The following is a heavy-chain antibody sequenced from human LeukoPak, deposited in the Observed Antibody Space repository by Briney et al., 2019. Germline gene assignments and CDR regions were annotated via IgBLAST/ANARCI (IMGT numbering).Heavy chain of an antibody. V-gene: IGHV3-21*01. CDR1: GFTFSSYW. D-gene: IGHD6-13*01. CDR2: ISSSSSYI. CDR3: ALSGYSSSWYNS. Sequence: GGSLRLSCAGSGFTFSSYWMSWVRQAPGKGLEWVSSISSSSSYIYYADSVKGRFTISRDNAKNSLYLQMNSLRAEDTAVYYCALSGYSSSWYNSWGQGTLVTVSS. J-gene: IGHJ4*02.